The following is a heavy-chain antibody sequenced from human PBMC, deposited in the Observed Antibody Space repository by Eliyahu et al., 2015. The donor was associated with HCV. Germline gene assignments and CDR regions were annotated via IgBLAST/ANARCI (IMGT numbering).Heavy chain of an antibody. Sequence: EVKKPGSSVKVSCKASGGTFSSYTISWVRQAPGQGLEWMGRIIPILGIANYAQKFQGRVTITADKSTSTAYMELSSLRSEDTAVYYCAGRVKYGSGSYSPIMFDYWGQGTLVTVSS. D-gene: IGHD3-10*01. CDR2: IIPILGIA. V-gene: IGHV1-69*02. CDR3: AGRVKYGSGSYSPIMFDY. J-gene: IGHJ4*02. CDR1: GGTFSSYT.